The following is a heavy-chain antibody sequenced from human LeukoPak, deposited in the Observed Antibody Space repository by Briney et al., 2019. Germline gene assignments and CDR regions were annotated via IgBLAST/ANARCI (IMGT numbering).Heavy chain of an antibody. CDR2: ISYDGSNE. V-gene: IGHV3-30-3*01. J-gene: IGHJ4*02. CDR3: ARAGSSGWYDY. CDR1: GFTFSSYA. D-gene: IGHD6-19*01. Sequence: GGSLRLSCAASGFTFSSYAMHWVRQAPGKGLEWVAVISYDGSNEYYADSVKGRFTISRDNSKNTLYLQMNSLRAEDTAVYYCARAGSSGWYDYWGQGTLVTVSS.